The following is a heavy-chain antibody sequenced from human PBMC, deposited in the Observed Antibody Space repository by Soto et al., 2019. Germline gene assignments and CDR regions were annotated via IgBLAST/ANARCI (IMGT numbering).Heavy chain of an antibody. CDR2: IKFDGSST. CDR1: GFTFSTYW. D-gene: IGHD5-12*01. Sequence: EVQLVESGGGLVQPGGSLRLSCVASGFTFSTYWIHWVRQAPRKGLVWVSRIKFDGSSTSYADSVKGRFTISRDNAKNTVYLQMNSLGAEDTGVFYCARGLRNYYGVDVWGQGTTVTVSS. CDR3: ARGLRNYYGVDV. J-gene: IGHJ6*02. V-gene: IGHV3-74*01.